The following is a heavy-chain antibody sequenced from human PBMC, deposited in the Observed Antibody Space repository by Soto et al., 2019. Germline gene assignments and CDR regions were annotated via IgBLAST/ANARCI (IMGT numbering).Heavy chain of an antibody. J-gene: IGHJ6*02. CDR1: GYTFTDYW. V-gene: IGHV5-51*01. CDR3: ARHISNFRYYFDAMAV. CDR2: IYPGDSDT. D-gene: IGHD4-4*01. Sequence: GESLKISCKGSGYTFTDYWIGWLRQLPGKGLEWMGIIYPGDSDTRYSPSFQRHVTITVNQSTNTAYFQRNTLQATHTAHHYSARHISNFRYYFDAMAVWGQGRTVAVS.